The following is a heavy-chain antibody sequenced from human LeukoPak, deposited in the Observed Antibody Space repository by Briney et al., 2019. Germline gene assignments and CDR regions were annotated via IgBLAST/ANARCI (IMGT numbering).Heavy chain of an antibody. CDR2: ISSSGVNT. J-gene: IGHJ5*02. CDR1: GFTFSSYA. Sequence: GGSLRLSCAASGFTFSSYAMGWVRQTPGKGLEWVSCISSSGVNTYYADSVEGRFTISRDNSKNTLYLQMNNLRTEDTALYYCATMRGFPNWFGPWGQGALVTVSS. CDR3: ATMRGFPNWFGP. V-gene: IGHV3-23*01.